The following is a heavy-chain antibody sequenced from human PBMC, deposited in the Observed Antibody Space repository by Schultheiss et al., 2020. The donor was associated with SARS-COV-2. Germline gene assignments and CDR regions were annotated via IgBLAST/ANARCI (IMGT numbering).Heavy chain of an antibody. V-gene: IGHV3-9*01. CDR3: AKDSTWTGNNWFDP. Sequence: SLKISCAASGFTFDDYAMHWVRQAPGKGLEWVSGISWNSGSIGYADSVKGRFTISRDNAKNSLYLQMNSLRVEDTAFYYCAKDSTWTGNNWFDPWGQGTLVTVSS. J-gene: IGHJ5*02. CDR1: GFTFDDYA. D-gene: IGHD6-13*01. CDR2: ISWNSGSI.